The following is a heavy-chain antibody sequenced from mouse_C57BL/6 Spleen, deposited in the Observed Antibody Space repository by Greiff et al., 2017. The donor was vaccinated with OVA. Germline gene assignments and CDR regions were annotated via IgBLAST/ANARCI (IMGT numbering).Heavy chain of an antibody. CDR2: IDPETGGT. CDR1: GYTFTDYE. Sequence: VQLQQSGAELVRPGASVTLSCKASGYTFTDYEMHWVKQTPVHGLEWIGAIDPETGGTAYNQKFKGKAILTADKSSSTAYLELRSLTSKDSAVYYCTRNWYFDYWGQGTTLTVSS. V-gene: IGHV1-15*01. CDR3: TRNWYFDY. J-gene: IGHJ2*01.